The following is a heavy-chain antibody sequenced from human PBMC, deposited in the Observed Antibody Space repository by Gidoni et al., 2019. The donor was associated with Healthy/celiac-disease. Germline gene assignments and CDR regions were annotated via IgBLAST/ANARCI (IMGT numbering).Heavy chain of an antibody. CDR2: IIPILGIA. CDR3: AIAARPGGSMDV. J-gene: IGHJ6*02. Sequence: QVQLVQSGAEVKKPGSSVKVSCKASGGTFSRYTISWVRQAPGQGIEWMGRIIPILGIANYAQKCQGIVTITADKSTSTADMELSSLRSEDTAVYYCAIAARPGGSMDVWGQGTTVTVSS. D-gene: IGHD6-6*01. V-gene: IGHV1-69*02. CDR1: GGTFSRYT.